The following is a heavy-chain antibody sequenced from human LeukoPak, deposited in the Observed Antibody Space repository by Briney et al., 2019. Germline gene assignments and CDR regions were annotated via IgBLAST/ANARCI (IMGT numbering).Heavy chain of an antibody. V-gene: IGHV6-1*01. CDR3: ARNLRPDFDY. J-gene: IGHJ4*02. CDR2: TYYRSSWIY. CDR1: GDSFSSSSSA. Sequence: SQTLSLTCVISGDSFSSSSSAWSWIRQSPSRGLEWLGRTYYRSSWIYDYAESVKGRITINPDTSKNEFSLQLNSVTPEDTAMYYCARNLRPDFDYWGQGTLVTVSS.